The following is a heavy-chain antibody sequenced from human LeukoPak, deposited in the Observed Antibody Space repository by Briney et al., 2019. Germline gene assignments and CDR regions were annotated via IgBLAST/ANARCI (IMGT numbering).Heavy chain of an antibody. D-gene: IGHD6-6*01. CDR1: GFTFSSYT. V-gene: IGHV3-48*04. CDR2: IGTSTTTI. Sequence: GGSLRLSCAASGFTFSSYTMNWVRQPPGKGLEWVSNIGTSTTTIYYADSVKGRFTISRDDAKNSLYLQMNSLRAEDTAVYYCARGEQLAPNWFDPWGQGTLVTVSS. J-gene: IGHJ5*02. CDR3: ARGEQLAPNWFDP.